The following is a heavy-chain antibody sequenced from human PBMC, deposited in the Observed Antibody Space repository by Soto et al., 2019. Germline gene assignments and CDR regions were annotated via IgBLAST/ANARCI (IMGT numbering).Heavy chain of an antibody. J-gene: IGHJ4*02. CDR2: ISTHNGNT. CDR1: GYSFTSYG. V-gene: IGHV1-18*01. CDR3: XRWRDGYFDY. Sequence: QVQLVQSGAEVRKPGASVNMSCRTSGYSFTSYGLSWVRQAPGQGLEWMGWISTHNGNTNTAHQLQGRATVTADTXXXXXXXXXXXXXXXXXXXXXXXRWRDGYFDYWGQGTLVTVSS.